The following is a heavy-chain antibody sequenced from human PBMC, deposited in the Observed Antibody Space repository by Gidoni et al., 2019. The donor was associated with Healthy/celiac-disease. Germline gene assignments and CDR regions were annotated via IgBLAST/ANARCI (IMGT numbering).Heavy chain of an antibody. V-gene: IGHV1-69*01. CDR2: IIPIFGTA. D-gene: IGHD2-21*02. CDR3: ARDLRAYCGGDCYGWFDP. Sequence: QVQLVQSGAEVKKPGSSVKVSCKASGGTFSSYAISWVRQAPGQGLEWMGGIIPIFGTANYAQKFQGRVTITADESTSTAYMELSSLRSEDTAVYYCARDLRAYCGGDCYGWFDPWGQGTLVTVSS. J-gene: IGHJ5*02. CDR1: GGTFSSYA.